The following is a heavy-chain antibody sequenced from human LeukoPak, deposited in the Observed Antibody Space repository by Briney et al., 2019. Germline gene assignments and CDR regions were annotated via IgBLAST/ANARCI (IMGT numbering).Heavy chain of an antibody. Sequence: PSETLSLTCTVSGGSISSYYWSWIRQPAGKGLEWIGRIYTSGSTNYNPSLKSRVTMSVDTSKNQFPLKLSSVTAADTAVYYCARVRGTEYSSSSDWFDPWGQGTLVTVSS. V-gene: IGHV4-4*07. CDR3: ARVRGTEYSSSSDWFDP. CDR1: GGSISSYY. J-gene: IGHJ5*02. CDR2: IYTSGST. D-gene: IGHD6-6*01.